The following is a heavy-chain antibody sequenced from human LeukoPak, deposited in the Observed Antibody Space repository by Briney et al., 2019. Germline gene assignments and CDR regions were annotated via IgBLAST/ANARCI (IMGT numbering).Heavy chain of an antibody. CDR3: ARAKVPAAMAELDY. V-gene: IGHV1-69*13. CDR1: GGTFSSYA. D-gene: IGHD2-2*01. J-gene: IGHJ4*02. CDR2: IIPIFGTA. Sequence: SVKVSCKASGGTFSSYAISWVRQAPGQGLEWMGGIIPIFGTANYAQKFQGRVTITADESTGTAYMELSSLRSEDTAVYYCARAKVPAAMAELDYWGQGTLVTVSS.